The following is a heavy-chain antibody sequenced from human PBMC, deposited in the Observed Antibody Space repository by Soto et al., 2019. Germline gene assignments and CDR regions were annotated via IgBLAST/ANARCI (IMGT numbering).Heavy chain of an antibody. CDR1: GFTFSSYG. D-gene: IGHD3-10*01. CDR2: IWYDGSNK. Sequence: GGSLRLSCAASGFTFSSYGMHWVRQAPGKGLEWVAVIWYDGSNKYYADSVKGRFTISRDNSKNTLYLQMNSLRGEDTAVYYCARDKLAYYGSGSYYYYGMDVWGQGTTVTVSS. V-gene: IGHV3-33*01. CDR3: ARDKLAYYGSGSYYYYGMDV. J-gene: IGHJ6*02.